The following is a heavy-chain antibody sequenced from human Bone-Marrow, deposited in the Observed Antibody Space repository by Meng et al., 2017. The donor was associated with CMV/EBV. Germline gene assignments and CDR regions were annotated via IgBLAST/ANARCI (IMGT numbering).Heavy chain of an antibody. CDR2: IYYSGST. CDR3: ARQPSVGAQYYFDY. Sequence: SETLSLTCTVPGGSISSSSYYWGWIRQPPGKGLEWIGSIYYSGSTYYNPSLKSRVTISVDTSKNQFSLKLSSVTAADTAVYYCARQPSVGAQYYFDYWGQGTLVTVSS. J-gene: IGHJ4*02. CDR1: GGSISSSSYY. D-gene: IGHD1-26*01. V-gene: IGHV4-39*01.